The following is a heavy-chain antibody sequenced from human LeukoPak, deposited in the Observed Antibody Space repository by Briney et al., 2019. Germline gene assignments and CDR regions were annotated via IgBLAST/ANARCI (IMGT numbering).Heavy chain of an antibody. Sequence: APVKVSCKASGYTFTSYGISWVRQAPGQGLEWMGWISAYNGNTNYAKKLQGRVTMTTDKSTNTAYMELRILRSDDTAVYYCARGFPLRPYYDFWSCYYVGPGYFDYWGQGTLVTVSS. D-gene: IGHD3-3*01. J-gene: IGHJ4*02. CDR2: ISAYNGNT. V-gene: IGHV1-18*01. CDR1: GYTFTSYG. CDR3: ARGFPLRPYYDFWSCYYVGPGYFDY.